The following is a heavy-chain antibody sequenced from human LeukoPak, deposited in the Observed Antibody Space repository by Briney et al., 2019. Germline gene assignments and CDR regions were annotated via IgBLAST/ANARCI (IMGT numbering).Heavy chain of an antibody. J-gene: IGHJ5*02. D-gene: IGHD7-27*01. CDR2: INPNSGGT. Sequence: GASVKVSCKASGYTFTSYGISWVRQAPGQGLEWMGWINPNSGGTNYAQKFQGRVTMTRDTSISTAYMELSRLRSDDTAVYYCARRTTGDIYPWGQGTLVTVSS. V-gene: IGHV1-2*02. CDR3: ARRTTGDIYP. CDR1: GYTFTSYG.